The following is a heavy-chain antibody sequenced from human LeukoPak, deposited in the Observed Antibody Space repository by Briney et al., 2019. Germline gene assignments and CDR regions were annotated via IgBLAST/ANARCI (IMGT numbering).Heavy chain of an antibody. J-gene: IGHJ5*02. D-gene: IGHD3-22*01. Sequence: GGSLRLSCAASGFTVSSSYMSWVRQAPGKGLEWVSVIYNGGSTYYADSVKGRFTISRDNSKNTLYLQMNSLRAEDTAVYYCARVRHYYDSSDYYSSNWFDPWGQGTVVTVPS. CDR2: IYNGGST. CDR1: GFTVSSSY. CDR3: ARVRHYYDSSDYYSSNWFDP. V-gene: IGHV3-53*01.